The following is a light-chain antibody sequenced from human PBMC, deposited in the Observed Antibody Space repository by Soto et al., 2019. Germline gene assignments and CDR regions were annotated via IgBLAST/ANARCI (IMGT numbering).Light chain of an antibody. CDR3: ATWDDSLSGVV. Sequence: QPVLTQPPSASGTPGQRVTISCTGRSSNIGDNFVSWYQQLPGTAPKLLIYRNNQRPSGVPDRFFASKTGISASLVISGLRSEDEADYYCATWDDSLSGVVFGGGTKLTVL. V-gene: IGLV1-47*01. J-gene: IGLJ2*01. CDR1: SSNIGDNF. CDR2: RNN.